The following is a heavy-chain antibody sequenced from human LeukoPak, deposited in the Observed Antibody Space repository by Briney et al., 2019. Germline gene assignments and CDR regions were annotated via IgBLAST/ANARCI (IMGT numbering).Heavy chain of an antibody. V-gene: IGHV3-21*01. CDR2: ISSSSSYI. J-gene: IGHJ6*04. Sequence: GGSLRLSCAASGFTFSSYSMNWVRQAPGKGLEWVSSISSSSSYIYYADSVKGRFTISRNNAKNSLYLQMNSLRAEDTAVYYCARGPTMKMDVWGKGTTVTVSS. CDR3: ARGPTMKMDV. D-gene: IGHD3-22*01. CDR1: GFTFSSYS.